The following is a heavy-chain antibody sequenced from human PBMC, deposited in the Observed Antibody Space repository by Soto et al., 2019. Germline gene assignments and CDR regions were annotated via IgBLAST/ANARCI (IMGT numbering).Heavy chain of an antibody. CDR2: ISWDSGTI. V-gene: IGHV3-9*01. CDR1: GFTFDNCG. Sequence: QSGGSLRLSCAASGFTFDNCGMHWVRQAPGKGLEWVSGISWDSGTIGYADSVKGRFIISRDDAKNSLYLQMNSLRGEDTALYSCVQRRPPPMATPLEHWGQGTLVTVS. CDR3: VQRRPPPMATPLEH. J-gene: IGHJ4*02. D-gene: IGHD1-1*01.